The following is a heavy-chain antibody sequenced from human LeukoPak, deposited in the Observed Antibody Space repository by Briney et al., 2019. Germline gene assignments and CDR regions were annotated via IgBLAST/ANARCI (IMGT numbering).Heavy chain of an antibody. D-gene: IGHD1-1*01. CDR3: ARDRPNNL. V-gene: IGHV4-39*07. CDR1: GGSISSSSYY. Sequence: SETLSLTCTVSGGSISSSSYYWGWIRQPPGKGLEWIGSIYYSGSTYYHPSLKSRVTISVDTSKNQFSLKLSSVTAADTAVYYCARDRPNNLWGQGTLVTVSS. CDR2: IYYSGST. J-gene: IGHJ4*02.